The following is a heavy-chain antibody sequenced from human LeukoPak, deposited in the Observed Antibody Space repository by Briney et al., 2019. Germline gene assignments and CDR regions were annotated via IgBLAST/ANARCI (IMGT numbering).Heavy chain of an antibody. D-gene: IGHD6-13*01. CDR3: AHRSVAAAGYYFDY. J-gene: IGHJ4*02. CDR1: GFSLSTSGVG. Sequence: ESGPTLVKPTQTLTLTCTFSGFSLSTSGVGVGWIRQPPVKALEWLGFIYWDDDKRYSPSLKSRLTITRSTSQNQVVLTMTNMDPVDTATYYCAHRSVAAAGYYFDYWGQGTLVTVSS. V-gene: IGHV2-5*02. CDR2: IYWDDDK.